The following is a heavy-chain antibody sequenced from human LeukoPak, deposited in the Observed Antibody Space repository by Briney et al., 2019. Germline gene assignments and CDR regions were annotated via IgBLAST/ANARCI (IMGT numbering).Heavy chain of an antibody. J-gene: IGHJ4*02. D-gene: IGHD3-9*01. CDR1: GFTFSSYG. CDR2: IRYDGSKK. V-gene: IGHV3-30*02. CDR3: AKITRGVDFDYLLPYDY. Sequence: GGALRLSCAASGFTFSSYGMHWVRQAPGKGLEGVAFIRYDGSKKYYADSVKGRCTISRENSKNALFLQMNSLRVEDTAMYYCAKITRGVDFDYLLPYDYWGQGTQVTVPS.